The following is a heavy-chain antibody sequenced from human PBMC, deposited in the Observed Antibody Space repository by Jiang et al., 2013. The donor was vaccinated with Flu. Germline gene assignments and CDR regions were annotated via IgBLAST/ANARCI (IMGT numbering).Heavy chain of an antibody. J-gene: IGHJ2*01. V-gene: IGHV3-74*02. CDR2: INSDGSST. D-gene: IGHD1-1*01. Sequence: QLLESGEAWYRPGGSLRLSCAAPGFTFSSYAMSWVRQAPGKGLVWVSRINSDGSSTSYADSVKGRFTISRDNAKNTLYLQMNSLRAEDTAVYYCARTNDDEENWYFDLWGRGTLVTVSS. CDR1: GFTFSSYA. CDR3: ARTNDDEENWYFDL.